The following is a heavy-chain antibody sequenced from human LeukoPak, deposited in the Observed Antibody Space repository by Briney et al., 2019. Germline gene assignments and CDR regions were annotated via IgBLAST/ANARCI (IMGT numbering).Heavy chain of an antibody. CDR2: IRDKAYNYAT. CDR3: SRREALPGDY. CDR1: GLTFSGST. D-gene: IGHD2-21*02. J-gene: IGHJ4*02. Sequence: PGGSLKLSCAASGLTFSGSTMHWVRQASGKGLEWVGHIRDKAYNYATAYAASVKGRFTISRDDSKNTAYLRMNSLKTEDTAVYYCSRREALPGDYWGQGTLVTVSS. V-gene: IGHV3-73*01.